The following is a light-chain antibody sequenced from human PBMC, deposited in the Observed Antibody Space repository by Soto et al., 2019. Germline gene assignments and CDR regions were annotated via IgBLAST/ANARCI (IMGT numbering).Light chain of an antibody. CDR2: EGS. V-gene: IGLV2-23*01. Sequence: QSALTQPASVSGFPGQSITISCTGTSSDVGSYDLVSWYLQHPGKAPKLMIYEGSKRPSGVSNRFSGSKSGNTASLTISGLQAEDEADYYCGSYVDTTVVFGGGTKLTVL. CDR3: GSYVDTTVV. J-gene: IGLJ2*01. CDR1: SSDVGSYDL.